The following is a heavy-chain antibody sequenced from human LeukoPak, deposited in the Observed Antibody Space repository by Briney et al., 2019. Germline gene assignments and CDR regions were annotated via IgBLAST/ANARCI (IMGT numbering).Heavy chain of an antibody. V-gene: IGHV3-7*01. J-gene: IGHJ4*02. Sequence: GGSLRLSCAASGFTFSSYWMSWVRQAPGKGLEWVANIKQDGSEKYYVDSVKGRFTISRDNAKNSLYLQMNSLRAEDTAVYYCARDHYYYDSYFDYWGQGTRVTVSS. CDR1: GFTFSSYW. CDR2: IKQDGSEK. D-gene: IGHD3-22*01. CDR3: ARDHYYYDSYFDY.